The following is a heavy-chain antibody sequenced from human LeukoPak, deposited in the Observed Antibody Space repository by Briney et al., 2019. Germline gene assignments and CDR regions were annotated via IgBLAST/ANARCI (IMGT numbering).Heavy chain of an antibody. V-gene: IGHV3-23*01. J-gene: IGHJ4*02. CDR3: AKDLNGGYDSAPYFDY. D-gene: IGHD5-12*01. CDR2: ISGSGGST. Sequence: GGSLRLSCAASGFTFSSYAMSWVRQAPGKGLEWVSAISGSGGSTYYADSVKGRFTISRDNSKNTLYLQMNSLRAEDTAVYYCAKDLNGGYDSAPYFDYWGQGTLVTVSS. CDR1: GFTFSSYA.